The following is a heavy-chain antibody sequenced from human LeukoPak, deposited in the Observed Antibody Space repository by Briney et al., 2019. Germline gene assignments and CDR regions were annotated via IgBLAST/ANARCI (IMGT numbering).Heavy chain of an antibody. D-gene: IGHD3-16*01. CDR3: ASQSFGRFDP. V-gene: IGHV3-7*02. CDR2: IKEGGSVK. CDR1: GFTFSSNW. Sequence: SGGSLRLSCVVSGFTFSSNWMSWVRQAPGKGLEWVGNIKEGGSVKYYVDSVKGRFTISRDNAKNSLYLQMNSLRAEDTAVYYCASQSFGRFDPWGQGTRVTVSS. J-gene: IGHJ5*02.